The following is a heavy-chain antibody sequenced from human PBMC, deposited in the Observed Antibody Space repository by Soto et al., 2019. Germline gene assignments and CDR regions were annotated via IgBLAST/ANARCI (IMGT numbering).Heavy chain of an antibody. Sequence: SETLSLTCTVSGGSISSYYWSWIRQPPGKGLEWIGYIYYSGSTNYNPSLKSRVTISVDTSKNQFSLKLSSVTAADTAVYYCAGDRSYNYAYWWFDPWGQGTLVTVSS. V-gene: IGHV4-59*01. CDR2: IYYSGST. CDR1: GGSISSYY. D-gene: IGHD5-18*01. J-gene: IGHJ5*02. CDR3: AGDRSYNYAYWWFDP.